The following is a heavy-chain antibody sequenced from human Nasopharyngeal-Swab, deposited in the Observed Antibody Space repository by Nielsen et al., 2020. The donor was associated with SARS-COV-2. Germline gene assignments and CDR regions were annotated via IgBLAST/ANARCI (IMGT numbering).Heavy chain of an antibody. D-gene: IGHD3-22*01. Sequence: GGSLRLSCAASGFTFSNAWMSWVRQAPGKGLEWVGRIKSKTDGGTTDYAAPVKGRFTISRDDSKNTLYLQMNSLKTEDTAVYYCTTGYYYDSSGYYDDAFDIWGQGTMVTVSS. J-gene: IGHJ3*02. CDR3: TTGYYYDSSGYYDDAFDI. V-gene: IGHV3-15*01. CDR1: GFTFSNAW. CDR2: IKSKTDGGTT.